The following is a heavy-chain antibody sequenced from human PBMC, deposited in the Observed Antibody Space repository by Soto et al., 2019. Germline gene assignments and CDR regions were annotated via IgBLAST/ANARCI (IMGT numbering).Heavy chain of an antibody. Sequence: GGSLRLSCAASGFTFSSYWMSWVRQAPGKGLEWVANIKQDGSEKYYVDSVKGRFTISRDNAKNSLYLQMNGLRAEDTAVYYCARVTSDGFGQWLNPYYFDYWGQGTLVTVSS. CDR1: GFTFSSYW. CDR3: ARVTSDGFGQWLNPYYFDY. CDR2: IKQDGSEK. V-gene: IGHV3-7*01. D-gene: IGHD6-19*01. J-gene: IGHJ4*02.